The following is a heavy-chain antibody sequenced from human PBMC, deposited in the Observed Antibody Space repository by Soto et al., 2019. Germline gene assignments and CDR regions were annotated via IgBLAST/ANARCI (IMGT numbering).Heavy chain of an antibody. CDR1: GFTFISYA. CDR3: ARRSPSWAFDI. J-gene: IGHJ3*02. Sequence: GSLRLSCAASGFTFISYAMNWVRQAPGKGLEWVSVISGSGSSTYYADSVKGRFTISRDNSKNTLYLQMSSLRAEDTAVYYCARRSPSWAFDIWGQGTMVTVSS. D-gene: IGHD2-15*01. CDR2: ISGSGSST. V-gene: IGHV3-23*01.